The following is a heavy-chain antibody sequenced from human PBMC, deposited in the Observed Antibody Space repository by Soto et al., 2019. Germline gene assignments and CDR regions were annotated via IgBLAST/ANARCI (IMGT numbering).Heavy chain of an antibody. CDR2: INAGNGNT. J-gene: IGHJ5*02. V-gene: IGHV1-3*01. Sequence: QVQLVQSGAEVKKPGASVKVSCKASGYTFTSYAMHWVHQAPGQRLEWMGWINAGNGNTKYSQKFQGRVTITRDTSASTAYMELSSLRSEDTAVYYCASVGFGGEDWFDPWGQGTLVTVSS. CDR1: GYTFTSYA. D-gene: IGHD3-10*01. CDR3: ASVGFGGEDWFDP.